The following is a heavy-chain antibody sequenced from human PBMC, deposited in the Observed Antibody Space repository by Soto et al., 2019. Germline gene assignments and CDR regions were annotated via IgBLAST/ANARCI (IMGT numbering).Heavy chain of an antibody. CDR1: GFSLTTSGVG. D-gene: IGHD3-3*01. CDR3: AHRVLRTVFGLVTTTAIYFDF. CDR2: IYGDDDK. V-gene: IGHV2-5*02. Sequence: QITLNESGPTLVKPTQTLTLTCTFSGFSLTTSGVGVGWIRQSPGKAPECLALIYGDDDKRYSPSLKSRLTITKDTSKNQVVLTMANLDPADTATYYCAHRVLRTVFGLVTTTAIYFDFWGQGTPVAVSS. J-gene: IGHJ4*02.